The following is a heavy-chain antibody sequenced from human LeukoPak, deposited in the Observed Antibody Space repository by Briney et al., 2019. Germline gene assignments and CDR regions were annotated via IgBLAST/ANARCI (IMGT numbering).Heavy chain of an antibody. D-gene: IGHD1-26*01. J-gene: IGHJ4*02. CDR1: GGSISSSSYY. V-gene: IGHV4-39*07. Sequence: SETLSLTCTVSGGSISSSSYYWGWIRQPPGKGLEWIGSIYYSGSTYYNPSLKSRVTISVDTSKNQFSLKLSSVTAADTAVYYCARVKWELPIPDYFDYWGQGTLVTVSS. CDR2: IYYSGST. CDR3: ARVKWELPIPDYFDY.